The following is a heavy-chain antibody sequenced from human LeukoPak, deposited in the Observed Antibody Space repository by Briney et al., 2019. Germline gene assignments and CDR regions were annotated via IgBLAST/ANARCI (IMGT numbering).Heavy chain of an antibody. CDR3: ARGISLFGVGDP. V-gene: IGHV3-48*03. J-gene: IGHJ5*02. Sequence: PGGSLRLSCAASGFTFSSYEMNWVRQAPGKGLEWVSYISSSGSTIYYADSVKGRFTISRDNAKNMVYLQMNSLRSDDTAVYYCARGISLFGVGDPWGQGTLVTVSS. CDR2: ISSSGSTI. D-gene: IGHD3-3*01. CDR1: GFTFSSYE.